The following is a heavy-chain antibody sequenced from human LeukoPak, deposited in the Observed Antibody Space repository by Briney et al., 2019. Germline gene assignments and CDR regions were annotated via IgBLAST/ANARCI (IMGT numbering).Heavy chain of an antibody. CDR1: GGFISSYY. CDR2: MYCSGST. CDR3: ARDNGTYYGFDS. J-gene: IGHJ4*02. Sequence: SETLSLTCTVSGGFISSYYWSWIRQPPGKGLEWIGYMYCSGSTIHNPSLKSRVTISVDTSRHQFSLKLSSMTAADTAVYYCARDNGTYYGFDSWGQGTLVTVSS. V-gene: IGHV4-59*01. D-gene: IGHD1-26*01.